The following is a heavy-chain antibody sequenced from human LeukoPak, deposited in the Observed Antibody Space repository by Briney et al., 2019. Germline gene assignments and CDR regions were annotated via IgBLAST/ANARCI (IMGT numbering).Heavy chain of an antibody. CDR3: ARDIDFWSGYSSDY. Sequence: ASVKVSCKASGYTLTSYGISWVRQAPGQGLEWMGWISAYNGNTNYAQKLQGRVTMTTDTSTSTAYMELRSLRSDDTAVYYCARDIDFWSGYSSDYWGQGTLVTVSS. CDR1: GYTLTSYG. D-gene: IGHD3-3*01. V-gene: IGHV1-18*01. J-gene: IGHJ4*02. CDR2: ISAYNGNT.